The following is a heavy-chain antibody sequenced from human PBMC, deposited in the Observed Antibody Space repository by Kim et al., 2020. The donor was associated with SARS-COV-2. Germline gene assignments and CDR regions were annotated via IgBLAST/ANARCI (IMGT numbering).Heavy chain of an antibody. Sequence: ASVKVSCKASGYTFTSYAMHWVRQAPGQRLEWMGWINAGNGNTKYSQKFQGRVTITRDTSASTAYMELSSRRSEDTAVYYCARLQPYCGGDCPFGYWGQGTLVTVSS. V-gene: IGHV1-3*01. D-gene: IGHD2-21*02. CDR1: GYTFTSYA. CDR3: ARLQPYCGGDCPFGY. CDR2: INAGNGNT. J-gene: IGHJ4*02.